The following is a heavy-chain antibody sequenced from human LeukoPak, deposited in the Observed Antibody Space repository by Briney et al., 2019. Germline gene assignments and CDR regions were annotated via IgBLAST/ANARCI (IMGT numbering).Heavy chain of an antibody. D-gene: IGHD2-2*01. CDR3: ARWYCGRTSCYVDY. V-gene: IGHV4-61*01. J-gene: IGHJ4*02. CDR2: ISYRGTT. Sequence: PSETLSLTCTVSGGSVRSDSYYWSWIRQPPGKGLGWIGYISYRGTTNYTPSLKSRVTISVDTAKNQFSLNLSSVSAADTAVYYCARWYCGRTSCYVDYWGQGALVTVSS. CDR1: GGSVRSDSYY.